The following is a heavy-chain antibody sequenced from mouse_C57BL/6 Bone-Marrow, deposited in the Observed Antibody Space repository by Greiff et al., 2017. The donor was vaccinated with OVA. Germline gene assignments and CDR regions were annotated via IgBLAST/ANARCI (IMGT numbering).Heavy chain of an antibody. CDR2: INSDGGST. Sequence: EVMLVESGGGLVQPGESLKLSCESNEYEFPSHDMSWVRKTPEKRLELVAAINSDGGSTYYPDTMERRFIISRDNTKKTLYLQMSSLRSEDTALDYCARGGNYYGSSYVLFAYWGQGTLVTVSA. V-gene: IGHV5-2*01. J-gene: IGHJ3*01. D-gene: IGHD1-1*01. CDR1: EYEFPSHD. CDR3: ARGGNYYGSSYVLFAY.